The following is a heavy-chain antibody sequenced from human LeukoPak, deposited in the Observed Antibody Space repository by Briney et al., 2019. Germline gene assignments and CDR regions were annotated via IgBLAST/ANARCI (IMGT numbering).Heavy chain of an antibody. CDR3: ARYGRGSPVVVPAAEDVIDH. J-gene: IGHJ4*02. D-gene: IGHD2-2*01. V-gene: IGHV4-39*01. CDR1: GGSIISSSYY. Sequence: SETLSLTCTVSGGSIISSSYYWGWIRQPPGKGLEWIGSIYYSGSTYYNPSLQSRVTISVDTSKNQFSLKLSSVTAADTAVYYCARYGRGSPVVVPAAEDVIDHWGQGTLVTVSS. CDR2: IYYSGST.